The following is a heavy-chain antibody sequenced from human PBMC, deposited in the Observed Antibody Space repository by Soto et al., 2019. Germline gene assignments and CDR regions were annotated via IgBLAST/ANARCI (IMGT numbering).Heavy chain of an antibody. Sequence: PGGSLRLSCAASGFTFSSYWMSWVRQAPGKGPEWVANIKGDGSEIYYADSVRGRFTISRDNAKNSLFLQTNSLRAEDTAVYYCARCVGAVAGSNWGQGTPVTVSS. CDR3: ARCVGAVAGSN. CDR2: IKGDGSEI. D-gene: IGHD6-19*01. CDR1: GFTFSSYW. J-gene: IGHJ4*02. V-gene: IGHV3-7*05.